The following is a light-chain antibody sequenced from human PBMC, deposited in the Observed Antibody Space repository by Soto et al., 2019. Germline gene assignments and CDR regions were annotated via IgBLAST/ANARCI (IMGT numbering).Light chain of an antibody. V-gene: IGKV1-5*01. Sequence: DCETTEASTTGSASVRDRVTITCGARQSISSWLAWYQQKPGKAPQLLIYAASSLQSGVPSRFSVSGSGTEFTPAISALLPKDFATYYCHQLIYYPISSGDGTRLEIK. CDR2: AAS. J-gene: IGKJ5*01. CDR3: HQLIYYPIS. CDR1: QSISSW.